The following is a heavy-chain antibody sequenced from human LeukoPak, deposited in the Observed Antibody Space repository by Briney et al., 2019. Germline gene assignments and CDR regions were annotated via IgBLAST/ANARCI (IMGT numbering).Heavy chain of an antibody. CDR1: GGSLSGYY. V-gene: IGHV4-34*01. D-gene: IGHD3-10*01. CDR3: AGYHTKYDSGSYPAHYYEYGLDV. Sequence: SETLSLTCAVFGGSLSGYYWSWIRQPPGKGLEWIGEMSQCGTPNYNPSLKSRVTISVDTSKNQFSLKLSSVTAADTAVYYCAGYHTKYDSGSYPAHYYEYGLDVWGQGTTVS. J-gene: IGHJ6*02. CDR2: MSQCGTP.